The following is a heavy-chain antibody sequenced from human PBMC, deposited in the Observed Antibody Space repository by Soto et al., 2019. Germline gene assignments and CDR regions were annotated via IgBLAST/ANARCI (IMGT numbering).Heavy chain of an antibody. CDR1: GFTFSSYA. J-gene: IGHJ6*02. V-gene: IGHV3-30-3*01. CDR2: ISYDGSNK. CDR3: ARDLPGDYSDYYYYYGMDV. D-gene: IGHD4-17*01. Sequence: GGSLRLSCAASGFTFSSYAMHWVRQAPGKGLEWVAVISYDGSNKYYADSVKGRFTISRDNSKNTLYLQMNSLRAEETAVYYCARDLPGDYSDYYYYYGMDVWGQGTTVTVSS.